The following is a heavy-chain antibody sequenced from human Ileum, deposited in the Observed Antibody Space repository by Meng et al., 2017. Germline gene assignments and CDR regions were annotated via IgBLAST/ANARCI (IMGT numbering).Heavy chain of an antibody. CDR3: VRHGGKYFDS. Sequence: QVQLQGPGPGLVGPSGTLSLTCTGSGGSISSSFYWSWVRQSPGKGLEWIGQIYLAGSPNYNPSLESRVTISVDKSKNQFSLRLTSVTAADTAIFYCVRHGGKYFDSWGQGTLVTVSS. D-gene: IGHD2-15*01. J-gene: IGHJ4*02. V-gene: IGHV4-4*02. CDR1: GGSISSSFY. CDR2: IYLAGSP.